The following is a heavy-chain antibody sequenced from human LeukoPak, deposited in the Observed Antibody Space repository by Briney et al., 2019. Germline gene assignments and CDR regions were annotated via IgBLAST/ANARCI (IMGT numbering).Heavy chain of an antibody. Sequence: KSGGSLRLSCAASGFTFSTYAMHWVRQAPGKGLEWVAVISYDESNKYYADSVKGRFTISRDNSKNTLYLQMNSLRAEDTAMYYCVRDTSERYFDWSLGYWGQGTLVTVSS. CDR1: GFTFSTYA. CDR2: ISYDESNK. CDR3: VRDTSERYFDWSLGY. J-gene: IGHJ4*02. V-gene: IGHV3-30-3*01. D-gene: IGHD3-9*01.